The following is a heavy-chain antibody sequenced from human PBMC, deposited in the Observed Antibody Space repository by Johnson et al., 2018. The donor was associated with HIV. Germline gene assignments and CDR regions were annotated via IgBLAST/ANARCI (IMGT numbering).Heavy chain of an antibody. J-gene: IGHJ3*02. V-gene: IGHV3-30*04. Sequence: QVQLVESGGGVVQPGRSLRLSCAASGFTFSSYAMHWVRQAPGKGLEWVAVIRYDGSNKYYADSVKGRFTISRDNSKNTLYLQMNSLRAEDTGVYSCAKIGAAAGLKDAFDIWGQGTMVTVSS. D-gene: IGHD6-13*01. CDR3: AKIGAAAGLKDAFDI. CDR1: GFTFSSYA. CDR2: IRYDGSNK.